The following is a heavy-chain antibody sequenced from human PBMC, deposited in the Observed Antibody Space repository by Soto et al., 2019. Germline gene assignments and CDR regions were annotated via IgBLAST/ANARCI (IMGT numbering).Heavy chain of an antibody. D-gene: IGHD1-26*01. V-gene: IGHV4-30-4*01. J-gene: IGHJ5*02. CDR3: ASRRSRGRALLFDP. CDR1: GGSISSGDYY. Sequence: QVQLQESGPGLVKPSQTLSLTCTVSGGSISSGDYYWSWIRQPPGKGLAWIGNIYYSGSTYYNPSLKSRVTISVDTSKNQFSLKLSSVTAADTAVYYCASRRSRGRALLFDPWGQGTLVTVSS. CDR2: IYYSGST.